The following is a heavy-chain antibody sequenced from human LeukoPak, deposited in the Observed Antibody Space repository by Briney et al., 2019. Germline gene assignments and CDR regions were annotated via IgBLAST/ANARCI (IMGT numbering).Heavy chain of an antibody. CDR3: ARMGPELGSGYHIDY. Sequence: RESGPTLVNPTQTLTLTCTFSGFSLSTSGMCVSWIRQPPGKALEWLARIDWDDDKYYSTSLKTRLTISKDTSKNQVVLTMTNMDPVDTATYYCARMGPELGSGYHIDYWGQGTLVTVSS. CDR1: GFSLSTSGMC. J-gene: IGHJ4*02. V-gene: IGHV2-70*11. CDR2: IDWDDDK. D-gene: IGHD3-22*01.